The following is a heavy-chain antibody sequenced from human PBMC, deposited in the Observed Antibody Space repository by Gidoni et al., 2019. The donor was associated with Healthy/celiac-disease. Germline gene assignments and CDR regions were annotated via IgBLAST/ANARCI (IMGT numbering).Heavy chain of an antibody. CDR3: ASIGGYSYGYVH. CDR1: GGSISSYY. Sequence: QVQLQESGPGLVKPSETLSLTCTVPGGSISSYYWSWIRQPPGKGLEWIGYIYSSGSTNYNPSLKSRVTISVDTSKNQFSLKLSSVTAADTAVYYCASIGGYSYGYVHWGQGTLVTVSS. J-gene: IGHJ4*02. V-gene: IGHV4-59*08. D-gene: IGHD5-18*01. CDR2: IYSSGST.